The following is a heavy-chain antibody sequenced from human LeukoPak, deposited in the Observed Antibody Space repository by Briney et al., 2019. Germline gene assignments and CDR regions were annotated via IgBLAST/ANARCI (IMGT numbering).Heavy chain of an antibody. V-gene: IGHV3-48*01. CDR2: ISGNNDNI. CDR3: ARDLNWSFDY. D-gene: IGHD1-1*01. J-gene: IGHJ4*02. CDR1: GFTFSSYS. Sequence: GGSLRLSCAASGFTFSSYSMNWVRQAPGKGLEWVSYISGNNDNIHQADSVKGRFTISRDNAKNSLYLQMNSLRAEDAAVYYCARDLNWSFDYWGQGTLVTVSS.